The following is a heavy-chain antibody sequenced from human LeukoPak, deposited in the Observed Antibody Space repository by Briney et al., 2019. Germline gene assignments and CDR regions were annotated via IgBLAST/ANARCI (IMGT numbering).Heavy chain of an antibody. CDR1: GYTFTSYG. Sequence: ASVKVSCKASGYTFTSYGISWVRQAPGQGLEWMGWISAYNGYTNYAQKLQGRVTMTTDTSTSTVYMELRSLRSDDTAVYYCARDKSVEQLIRSWFDPWGQGTLVTVSS. CDR2: ISAYNGYT. D-gene: IGHD1-1*01. CDR3: ARDKSVEQLIRSWFDP. J-gene: IGHJ5*02. V-gene: IGHV1-18*01.